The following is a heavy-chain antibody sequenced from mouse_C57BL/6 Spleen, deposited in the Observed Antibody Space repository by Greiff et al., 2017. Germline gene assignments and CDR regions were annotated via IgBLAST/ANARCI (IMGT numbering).Heavy chain of an antibody. CDR1: GYTFTDYN. J-gene: IGHJ1*03. Sequence: EVQLQESGPELVKPGASVKMSCKASGYTFTDYNMHWVKQSHGKSLEWIGYINPNNGGTSYNQKFKGKATLTVNKSSSTAYMELRSLTSEDSAVYYCARVRRYDYGYFDVWGTGTTVTVSS. CDR3: ARVRRYDYGYFDV. CDR2: INPNNGGT. V-gene: IGHV1-22*01. D-gene: IGHD2-3*01.